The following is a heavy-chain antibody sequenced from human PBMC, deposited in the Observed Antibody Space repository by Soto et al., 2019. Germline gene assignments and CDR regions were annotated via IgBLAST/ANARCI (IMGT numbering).Heavy chain of an antibody. CDR2: IIPILGIA. CDR3: ARATLTTVTRDWFDP. CDR1: GGTFSSYT. Sequence: QVQLVQSGAEVKKPGSSVKVSCKASGGTFSSYTISWVRQAPGQGLEWMGRIIPILGIANYAQKCQGRVTITADKSTSTAYMELSSLRSEDTAVYYCARATLTTVTRDWFDPWGQGTLVTVSS. V-gene: IGHV1-69*02. D-gene: IGHD4-17*01. J-gene: IGHJ5*02.